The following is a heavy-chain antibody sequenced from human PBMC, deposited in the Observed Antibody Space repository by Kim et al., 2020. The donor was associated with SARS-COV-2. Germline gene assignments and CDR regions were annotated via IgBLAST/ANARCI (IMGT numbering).Heavy chain of an antibody. D-gene: IGHD5-18*01. CDR2: IYYSGST. V-gene: IGHV4-59*01. CDR1: GGSISSYY. J-gene: IGHJ5*02. CDR3: AREGLDTAMVTAEGTEGWFDP. Sequence: SETLSLTCTVSGGSISSYYWSWIRQPPGKGLEWIGYIYYSGSTNYNPSLKSRVTISVDTSKNQFSLKLSSVTAADTAVYYCAREGLDTAMVTAEGTEGWFDPWGQGTLVTVSS.